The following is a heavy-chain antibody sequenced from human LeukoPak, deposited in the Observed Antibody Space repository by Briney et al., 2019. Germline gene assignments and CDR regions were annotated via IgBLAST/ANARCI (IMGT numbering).Heavy chain of an antibody. V-gene: IGHV3-48*02. CDR3: ARDVGGYGTKGSYFDY. J-gene: IGHJ4*02. Sequence: GGSLRLSCAASGLTFSSYNMNWVRQAPGKGLEWVSYISSGISTIYYADSVKGRFTISRDNAKNSLYLQMNSLRDEDTAVYYCARDVGGYGTKGSYFDYWGQGTLVTVSS. D-gene: IGHD5-12*01. CDR1: GLTFSSYN. CDR2: ISSGISTI.